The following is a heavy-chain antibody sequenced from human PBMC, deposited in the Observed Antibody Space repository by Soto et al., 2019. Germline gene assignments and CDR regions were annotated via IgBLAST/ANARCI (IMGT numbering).Heavy chain of an antibody. CDR3: EKDRRDSSGTCSGCFGMDV. Sequence: QVQLMESGGSVLQPGRSLRLSCAASGFTFSSYGMHWVRQAPGKGLEWVTIISNDGSIQYYGDSVKGRFTVSRDNSKKTLFLEMNSLPAEDTATYYCEKDRRDSSGTCSGCFGMDVWGQGTTVTVSS. CDR2: ISNDGSIQ. J-gene: IGHJ6*02. D-gene: IGHD3-22*01. CDR1: GFTFSSYG. V-gene: IGHV3-30*18.